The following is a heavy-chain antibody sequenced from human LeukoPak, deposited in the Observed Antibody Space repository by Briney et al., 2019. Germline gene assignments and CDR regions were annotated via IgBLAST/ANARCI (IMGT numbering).Heavy chain of an antibody. CDR3: ARAVPSITIFGVDLGAFDN. D-gene: IGHD3-3*01. V-gene: IGHV4-59*01. J-gene: IGHJ3*02. CDR2: IYYSGST. CDR1: GGSISSYY. Sequence: SETLSLTCTVSGGSISSYYWSWIRQPPGKGLEWIGYIYYSGSTNYNPSLKSRVTISVDTSKSQFSLKLSSVTAADTAVYYCARAVPSITIFGVDLGAFDNWGQGTMVTVSS.